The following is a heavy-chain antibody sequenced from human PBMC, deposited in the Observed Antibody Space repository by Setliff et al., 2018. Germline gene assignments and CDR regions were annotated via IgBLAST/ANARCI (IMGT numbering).Heavy chain of an antibody. Sequence: SETLSLTCTVSGGSVRSHYWSWIRQPPGKELEWIGFIFYSGDTKSNPSLKSRVTMSVDTSKNQFSLKLRSVTAADTAMYYCAKGGTYRYFDYWGQGTLVTVSS. V-gene: IGHV4-59*02. CDR2: IFYSGDT. J-gene: IGHJ4*02. CDR3: AKGGTYRYFDY. CDR1: GGSVRSHY.